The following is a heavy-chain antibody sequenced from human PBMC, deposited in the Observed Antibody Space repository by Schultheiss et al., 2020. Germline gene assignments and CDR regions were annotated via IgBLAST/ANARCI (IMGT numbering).Heavy chain of an antibody. D-gene: IGHD2-2*01. V-gene: IGHV3-73*01. CDR2: IRSKANSYAT. Sequence: GGSLRLSCAASGFTFSGSAMHWVRQASGKGLEWVGRIRSKANSYATAYVASVKGRFTISRDDSKNTAYLQMNSLKTEDTAVYYCTRGYCSSTSCSTGDDYWGQGTLVTVSS. J-gene: IGHJ4*02. CDR1: GFTFSGSA. CDR3: TRGYCSSTSCSTGDDY.